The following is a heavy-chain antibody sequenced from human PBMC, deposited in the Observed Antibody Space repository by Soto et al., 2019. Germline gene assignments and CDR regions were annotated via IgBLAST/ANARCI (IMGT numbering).Heavy chain of an antibody. D-gene: IGHD4-4*01. CDR3: ARGSRHYKMDV. Sequence: QVQLVQSGGEVRKPGASVKVSCKTSGYTFTNNGINWVRQAPGQGLEWMGWISGYNANTKYAQKFQGRVTLTTDTLTSTAFMELRSLRSDDTAVFYCARGSRHYKMDVWGQGTTVTVSS. CDR1: GYTFTNNG. J-gene: IGHJ6*02. V-gene: IGHV1-18*04. CDR2: ISGYNANT.